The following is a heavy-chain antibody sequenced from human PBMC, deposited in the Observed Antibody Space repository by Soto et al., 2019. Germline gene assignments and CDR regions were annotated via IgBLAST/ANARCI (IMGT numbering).Heavy chain of an antibody. CDR3: GAYCSRTSCYDWFDP. D-gene: IGHD2-2*01. V-gene: IGHV4-39*01. Sequence: PSETLSLTCIVSGGSIGSSSYYFGWIRQPPGKGLEWIGSLYYTGTTYYNSSLKSRVTISADKSQNQFSLRLSSVTAADTAVYYCGAYCSRTSCYDWFDPWGQGTLVTVYS. CDR1: GGSIGSSSYY. CDR2: LYYTGTT. J-gene: IGHJ5*02.